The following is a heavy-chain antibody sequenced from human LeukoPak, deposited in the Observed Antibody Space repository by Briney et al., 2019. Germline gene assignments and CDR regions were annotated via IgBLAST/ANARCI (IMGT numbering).Heavy chain of an antibody. V-gene: IGHV3-33*06. CDR1: GFTFSSYG. CDR3: ANWNDSLHY. CDR2: IWYDGSNK. Sequence: PGGSLRLSCAASGFTFSSYGMHWVRQAPGKGLEWVAVIWYDGSNKYYADSVKGRFTISRDNSKNTLYLQMNGLRAEDTAVYYCANWNDSLHYWGQGTLVTVSS. J-gene: IGHJ4*02. D-gene: IGHD1-1*01.